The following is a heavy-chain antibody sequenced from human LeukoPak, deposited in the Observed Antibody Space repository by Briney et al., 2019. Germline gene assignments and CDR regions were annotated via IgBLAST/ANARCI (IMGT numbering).Heavy chain of an antibody. Sequence: NPSETLSLTCTVSGGSISSSSYYWGWIRQPPGKGLEWIGSIYYSGSTYYNPSLKSRVTISVDTSKNQFSLKLSSVTAADTAVYYCARVVKPTTVTSTNYYMDVRGKGTTVTVSS. CDR3: ARVVKPTTVTSTNYYMDV. D-gene: IGHD4-11*01. V-gene: IGHV4-39*07. CDR1: GGSISSSSYY. CDR2: IYYSGST. J-gene: IGHJ6*03.